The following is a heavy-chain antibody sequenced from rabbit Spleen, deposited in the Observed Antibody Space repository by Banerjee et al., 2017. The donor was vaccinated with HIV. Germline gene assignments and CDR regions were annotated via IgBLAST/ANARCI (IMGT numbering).Heavy chain of an antibody. CDR3: AREGGIVVAGAFNL. D-gene: IGHD4-1*01. Sequence: QLVESGGGLVQPGGSLKLSCKASGFDFTNYYMSWVRQAPGKGLEWIGYIDPVFGGTYYASWVNGRFTISSHNAQNTLYLQLNSLTVADTATYFCAREGGIVVAGAFNLWGQGTLVTVS. J-gene: IGHJ4*01. CDR2: IDPVFGGT. V-gene: IGHV1S7*01. CDR1: GFDFTNYY.